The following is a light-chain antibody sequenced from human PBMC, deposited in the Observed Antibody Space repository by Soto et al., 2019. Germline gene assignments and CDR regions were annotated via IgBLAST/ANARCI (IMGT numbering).Light chain of an antibody. V-gene: IGLV1-51*01. J-gene: IGLJ1*01. CDR3: GTWDSSLRDV. Sequence: QSVLTRPLSVSAAPGQKVTISCSGSSFNIGNNYVSWYQQLPGTAPKLLIYDNNKRPSGIPDRFSGSKSGTSATLGITGLQTGDEADYYCGTWDSSLRDVFGTGTKVNVL. CDR2: DNN. CDR1: SFNIGNNY.